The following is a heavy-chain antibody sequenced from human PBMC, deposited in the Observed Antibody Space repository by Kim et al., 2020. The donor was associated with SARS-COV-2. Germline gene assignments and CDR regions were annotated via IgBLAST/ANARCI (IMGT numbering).Heavy chain of an antibody. D-gene: IGHD6-19*01. J-gene: IGHJ3*02. CDR3: AKDVVAGVSDAFDI. Sequence: GGSLRLSCAASGFTFDDYAMHWVRQAPGKGLEWVSGISWNSGSIGYADSVKGRFTISRDNAKNSLYLQMNSLRAEDTALYYCAKDVVAGVSDAFDIWGQGTMVTVSS. CDR2: ISWNSGSI. CDR1: GFTFDDYA. V-gene: IGHV3-9*01.